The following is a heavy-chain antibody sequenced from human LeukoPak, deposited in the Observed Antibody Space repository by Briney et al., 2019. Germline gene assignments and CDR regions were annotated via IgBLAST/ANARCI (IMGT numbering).Heavy chain of an antibody. CDR1: GYTFTSYG. D-gene: IGHD2-2*01. J-gene: IGHJ4*02. CDR3: ARARSRWGYCSSTSCYSHFDY. Sequence: GASVNVSCTASGYTFTSYGISWVRQAPGQGLEWMGWISAYNGNTNYAQKLQGRVTMTTDTSTSTAYMELRSLRSDDTAVYYCARARSRWGYCSSTSCYSHFDYWGQGTLVTVSS. V-gene: IGHV1-18*04. CDR2: ISAYNGNT.